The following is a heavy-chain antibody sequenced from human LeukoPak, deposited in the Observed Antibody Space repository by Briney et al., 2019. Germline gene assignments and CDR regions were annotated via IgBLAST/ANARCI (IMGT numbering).Heavy chain of an antibody. CDR1: GFTFSDAW. CDR2: IRSNSDGGTT. V-gene: IGHV3-15*01. D-gene: IGHD3-16*01. J-gene: IGHJ4*02. Sequence: GGSLRLSCAASGFTFSDAWMTWVRQAPGKGLEWVGRIRSNSDGGTTDYAVPVKGRFTISRDDSEQTLYLQMNSLNTEDTAVYFCATVGPSRYGYFYWGQGTLVTVSS. CDR3: ATVGPSRYGYFY.